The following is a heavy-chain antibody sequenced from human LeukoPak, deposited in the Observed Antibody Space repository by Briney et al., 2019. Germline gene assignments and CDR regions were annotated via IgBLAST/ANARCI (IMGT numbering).Heavy chain of an antibody. V-gene: IGHV1-2*02. CDR1: GYTFTGYY. CDR3: ARDGRDWNYVGEAFDI. D-gene: IGHD1-7*01. J-gene: IGHJ3*02. Sequence: ASVKVSCKASGYTFTGYYMHWVRQAPGQGLEWMGWINPNSGGTNYAQKFQGRVTMTRDTSISTAYMELSRLRSDDTAVYYCARDGRDWNYVGEAFDIWGQGTMVTVSS. CDR2: INPNSGGT.